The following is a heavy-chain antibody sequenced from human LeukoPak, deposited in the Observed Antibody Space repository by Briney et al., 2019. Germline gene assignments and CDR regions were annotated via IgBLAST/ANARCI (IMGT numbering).Heavy chain of an antibody. CDR2: ISDSGRS. D-gene: IGHD3-10*01. V-gene: IGHV4-59*01. CDR3: AKSYGSGNYFDS. CDR1: GGSITRYF. Sequence: PSEALSLTCTVPGGSITRYFWSWIRQPPGNGVEWIGYISDSGRSEYSPSLKTRVALSMDTSKNQFSLKVRSGTAADTAVYYCAKSYGSGNYFDSWGQGTLVSVSS. J-gene: IGHJ4*02.